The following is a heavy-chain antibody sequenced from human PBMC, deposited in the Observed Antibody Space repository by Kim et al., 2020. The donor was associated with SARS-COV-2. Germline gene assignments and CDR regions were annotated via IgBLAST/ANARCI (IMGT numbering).Heavy chain of an antibody. J-gene: IGHJ4*02. V-gene: IGHV3-74*01. Sequence: ANSGKGRFTISRDNAKNTLYLQTNSLRAEDTALYYCARENEMATIHFDYWGQGTLVTVSS. CDR3: ARENEMATIHFDY.